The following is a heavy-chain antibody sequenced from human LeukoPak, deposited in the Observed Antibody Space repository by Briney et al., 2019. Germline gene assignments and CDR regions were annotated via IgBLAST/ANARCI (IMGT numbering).Heavy chain of an antibody. J-gene: IGHJ4*02. CDR1: GGSINSGDYF. D-gene: IGHD6-13*01. Sequence: SETLSLTCTVSGGSINSGDYFWSWIRQPPGKGLEWIGYIYYSGSTYYNPSLKSRVTISVDTSKNHFSLKLSSVTAADTAVYYCASALPFQLVHWGQGTLVTVSS. CDR2: IYYSGST. V-gene: IGHV4-30-4*08. CDR3: ASALPFQLVH.